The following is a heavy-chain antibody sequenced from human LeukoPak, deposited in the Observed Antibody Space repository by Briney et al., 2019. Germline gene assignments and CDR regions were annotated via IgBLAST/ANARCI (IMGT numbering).Heavy chain of an antibody. Sequence: SETLSLTCAVSGHSISSGYYWGWIRQPPGQGLEWIGSIYHSGSTYYNPSLKSRVTISVDTSKNQFSLKLSSVTAADTAVYYCARPQLWFGEFGYAFDIWGQGTMVTVSS. V-gene: IGHV4-38-2*01. CDR1: GHSISSGYY. CDR2: IYHSGST. CDR3: ARPQLWFGEFGYAFDI. D-gene: IGHD3-10*01. J-gene: IGHJ3*02.